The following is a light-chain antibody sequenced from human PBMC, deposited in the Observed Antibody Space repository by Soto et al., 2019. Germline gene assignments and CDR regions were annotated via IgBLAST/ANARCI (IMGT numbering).Light chain of an antibody. CDR2: GVS. Sequence: VLTQPASASGSPGQSITISCTGTSRDVGNYNYVSWYQQHPGKAPKLMIYGVSNRPSGVSNRFSGSKSGNTASLTISGLQAEDEADYYCSSYTTSSTLVFGTGTKVTVL. V-gene: IGLV2-14*01. CDR3: SSYTTSSTLV. J-gene: IGLJ1*01. CDR1: SRDVGNYNY.